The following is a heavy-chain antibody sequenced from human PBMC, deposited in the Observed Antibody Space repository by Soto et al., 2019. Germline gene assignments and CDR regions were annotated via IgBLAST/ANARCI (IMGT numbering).Heavy chain of an antibody. CDR3: ATLKGSFAGVIVPAYNCFDP. J-gene: IGHJ5*02. CDR1: GGSFSGYY. Sequence: SETLSLTCAVYGGSFSGYYWSWIRQPPGKGLEWIGEINHSGSTNYNPSLKSRVTISVDTSKNQFSLKLSSVTAADTAVYYCATLKGSFAGVIVPAYNCFDPWGQGTLVTVSS. D-gene: IGHD3-16*02. V-gene: IGHV4-34*01. CDR2: INHSGST.